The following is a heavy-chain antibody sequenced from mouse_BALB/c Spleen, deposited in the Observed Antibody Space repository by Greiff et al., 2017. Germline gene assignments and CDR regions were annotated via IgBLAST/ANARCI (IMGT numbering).Heavy chain of an antibody. CDR2: ISSGSSTI. CDR1: GFTFSSFG. J-gene: IGHJ4*01. Sequence: EVKLVESGGGLVQPGGSRKLSCAASGFTFSSFGMHWVRQAPEKGLEWVAYISSGSSTIYYADTVKGRFTISRDNPKNTLFLQMTSLRSEDTAMYYCARSSIYYGYDEGPYYYAMDYWGQGTSVTVSS. D-gene: IGHD2-2*01. V-gene: IGHV5-17*02. CDR3: ARSSIYYGYDEGPYYYAMDY.